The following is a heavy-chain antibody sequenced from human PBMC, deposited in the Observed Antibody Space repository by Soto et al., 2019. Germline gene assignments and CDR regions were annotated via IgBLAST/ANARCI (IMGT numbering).Heavy chain of an antibody. D-gene: IGHD3-22*01. CDR2: ISGSGGST. CDR3: AKVNSGYYYRLYYFDY. CDR1: GFTFSSYA. V-gene: IGHV3-23*01. Sequence: GSLRLSCAASGFTFSSYAMSWVRQAPGKGLEWVSAISGSGGSTYYADSVKGRFTISRDNSKNTLYLQMNSLRAEDTAVYYCAKVNSGYYYRLYYFDYWGQGTLVTVSS. J-gene: IGHJ4*02.